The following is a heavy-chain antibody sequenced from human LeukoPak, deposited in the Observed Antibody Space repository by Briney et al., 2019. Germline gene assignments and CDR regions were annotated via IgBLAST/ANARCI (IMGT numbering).Heavy chain of an antibody. J-gene: IGHJ3*02. CDR3: ATKTYTHAFDI. CDR1: GGSISSGDYY. D-gene: IGHD4-11*01. V-gene: IGHV4-30-4*01. Sequence: PSETLSLTCTVSGGSISSGDYYWSWIRQPPGKGLQWIGYIYYSGSTYYNPSLKSRVTISVDTSKNQFSLKLSSVTAADTAVYYCATKTYTHAFDIWGQGTMVTVSS. CDR2: IYYSGST.